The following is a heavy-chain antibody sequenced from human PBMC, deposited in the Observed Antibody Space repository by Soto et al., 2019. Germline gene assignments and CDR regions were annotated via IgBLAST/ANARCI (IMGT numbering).Heavy chain of an antibody. CDR3: ARGLSLRRSSPHSMTGTTYGMNV. CDR1: GCTSTGYY. CDR2: LNPNSGGK. D-gene: IGHD1-20*01. Sequence: ASVKVSCKASGCTSTGYYMPGVRPAPGQGLEWTGWLNPNSGGKNYAQKFQGWVTMTRDTSISTAYMERSRLRSDDTDVYYCARGLSLRRSSPHSMTGTTYGMNVWGQGTTVNVSS. V-gene: IGHV1-2*04. J-gene: IGHJ6*02.